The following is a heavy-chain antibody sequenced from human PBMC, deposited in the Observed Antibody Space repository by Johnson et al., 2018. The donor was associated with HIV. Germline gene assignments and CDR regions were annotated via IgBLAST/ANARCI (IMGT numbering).Heavy chain of an antibody. CDR1: GFTFKSYT. V-gene: IGHV3-30*04. CDR2: ISYDGSNK. Sequence: QVQLVESGGGVVQPGRSLRLSCAASGFTFKSYTVHWVRQAPGKGLEWVAVISYDGSNKYYADSVKGRFTISRDNSKNTLYLQMNSLRADDTALYYCAKVFKVRVAGAFDIWGQGTMVTVSS. J-gene: IGHJ3*02. D-gene: IGHD6-19*01. CDR3: AKVFKVRVAGAFDI.